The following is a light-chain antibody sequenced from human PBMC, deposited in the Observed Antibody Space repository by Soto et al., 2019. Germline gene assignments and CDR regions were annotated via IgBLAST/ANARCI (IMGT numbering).Light chain of an antibody. J-gene: IGLJ3*02. CDR1: ISDVVDSNY. CDR3: SSFTAIDSLV. Sequence: QSAPTQPASVSGSPGQSITVSCTASISDVVDSNYVSWYQQHPGEAPRLLIHEFTKRPSGVSNRFSGSKSGNMASLTISVLQAEDEADYYCSSFTAIDSLVFGGGTELTVL. V-gene: IGLV2-14*01. CDR2: EFT.